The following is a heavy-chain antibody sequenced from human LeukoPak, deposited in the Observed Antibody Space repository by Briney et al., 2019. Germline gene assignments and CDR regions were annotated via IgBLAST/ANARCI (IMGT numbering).Heavy chain of an antibody. Sequence: GGSLRLSCAASGFTFSTFAMSWIRQAPGKGLEWVSSVSTSGVGTYYADSVRGRFTISRDNSKNTVFLQMNSLRAEDSAVYYCAKDYAVGSIDYWGQGTLVTVSS. CDR3: AKDYAVGSIDY. D-gene: IGHD3-16*01. CDR2: VSTSGVGT. J-gene: IGHJ4*02. V-gene: IGHV3-23*01. CDR1: GFTFSTFA.